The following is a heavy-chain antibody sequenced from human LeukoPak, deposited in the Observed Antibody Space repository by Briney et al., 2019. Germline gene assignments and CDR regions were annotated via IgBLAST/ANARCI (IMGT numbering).Heavy chain of an antibody. CDR3: ARDTIMITFGGIPDY. J-gene: IGHJ4*02. Sequence: PGGSLRLSCAASGFTFSSYWMSWVRQAPGKGLEWVANIKQDGSEKYYVDSVKGRFTISRDNAKNSLYLRMNSLRAEDTAVYYCARDTIMITFGGIPDYWGQGTLVTVSS. V-gene: IGHV3-7*01. CDR2: IKQDGSEK. D-gene: IGHD3-16*01. CDR1: GFTFSSYW.